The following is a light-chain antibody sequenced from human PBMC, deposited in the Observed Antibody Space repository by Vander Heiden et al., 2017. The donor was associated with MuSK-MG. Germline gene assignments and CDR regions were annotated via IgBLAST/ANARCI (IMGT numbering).Light chain of an antibody. CDR2: ASS. CDR1: QSISSY. J-gene: IGKJ4*01. V-gene: IGKV1-39*01. CDR3: QQSFRSPHT. Sequence: DIQMTQSPSSLSASVGDRVTITCRASQSISSYLNWYQHKPGKAPKLLIYASSSLQSGVPSRFSGSGSGTDFTLTISSLQPEDFATYYCQQSFRSPHTFGGGTKVEI.